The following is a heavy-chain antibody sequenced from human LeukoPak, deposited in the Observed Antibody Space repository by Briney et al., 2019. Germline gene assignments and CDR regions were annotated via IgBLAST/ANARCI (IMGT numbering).Heavy chain of an antibody. J-gene: IGHJ6*02. CDR1: GFTFSSYA. CDR2: ISYDGSNK. CDR3: ARADNVRGVRYYYYGMDV. Sequence: GGSLRLSCAASGFTFSSYAMHWVRQAPGKGLGWVAVISYDGSNKYYADSVKGRFTISRDNSKNALYLQMNSLRAEDTAVYYCARADNVRGVRYYYYGMDVWGQGTTVTVSS. D-gene: IGHD3-10*01. V-gene: IGHV3-30-3*01.